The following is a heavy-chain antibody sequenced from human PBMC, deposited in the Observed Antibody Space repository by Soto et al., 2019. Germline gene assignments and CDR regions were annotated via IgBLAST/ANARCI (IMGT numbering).Heavy chain of an antibody. J-gene: IGHJ6*03. CDR2: IRSKAYGGTT. Sequence: GGSLRLSCTASGFTFGDYAMSWFRQAPGKGLEWVGFIRSKAYGGTTEYAASVKGRFTISRDDSKSIAYLQMNSLKTEDTAVYYCSSTSSDYYMDVWGKGTTVTVSS. V-gene: IGHV3-49*03. CDR1: GFTFGDYA. CDR3: SSTSSDYYMDV. D-gene: IGHD2-2*01.